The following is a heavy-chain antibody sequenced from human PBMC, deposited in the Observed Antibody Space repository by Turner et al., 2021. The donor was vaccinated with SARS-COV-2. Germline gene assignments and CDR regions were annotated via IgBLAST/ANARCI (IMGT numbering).Heavy chain of an antibody. CDR2: MNHNSGNI. V-gene: IGHV1-8*01. Sequence: QVQLVQSGAEVKKPGASVMVSFKASAYTFTSYDINWVRQATGQGFEWMGWMNHNSGNIGYAQKFQGRVTMTRKTHISTAYMELSSLRSEDTAVYYWARAAQLTVWFDPWGQGTLVTVSS. D-gene: IGHD3-9*01. CDR3: ARAAQLTVWFDP. J-gene: IGHJ5*02. CDR1: AYTFTSYD.